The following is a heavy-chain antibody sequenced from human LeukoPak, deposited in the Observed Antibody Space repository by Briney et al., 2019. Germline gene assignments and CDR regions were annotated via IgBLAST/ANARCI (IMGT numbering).Heavy chain of an antibody. Sequence: ASVKVSFKASGYTFTSYGISWGRQAPGQRLEWMGWISACNGNTNYAQKLQGRVTVTTDTSTSTAYMELRSLRSDDTAVYYCARVPITIFGVVTEERFDYWGQGTLVTVSS. CDR2: ISACNGNT. J-gene: IGHJ4*02. V-gene: IGHV1-18*01. CDR1: GYTFTSYG. D-gene: IGHD3-3*01. CDR3: ARVPITIFGVVTEERFDY.